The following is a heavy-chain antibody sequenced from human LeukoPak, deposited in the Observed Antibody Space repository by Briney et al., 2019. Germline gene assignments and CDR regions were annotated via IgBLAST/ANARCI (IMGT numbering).Heavy chain of an antibody. Sequence: GGSLRLSCAASGFTFSSYSINWVRQAPGKGLEWASYISSSSSTIYYADSVKGRFTISRDNAKNSLYLQMNSLRAEDTAVYYCARDQDIVVVPTAGEFDYWGQGTLVTVSS. D-gene: IGHD2-2*01. CDR3: ARDQDIVVVPTAGEFDY. V-gene: IGHV3-48*04. CDR1: GFTFSSYS. CDR2: ISSSSSTI. J-gene: IGHJ4*02.